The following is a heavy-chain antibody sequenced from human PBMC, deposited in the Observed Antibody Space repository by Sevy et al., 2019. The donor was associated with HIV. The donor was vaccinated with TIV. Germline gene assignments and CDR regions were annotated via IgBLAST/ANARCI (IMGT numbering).Heavy chain of an antibody. CDR2: IYYSGST. Sequence: SETLSLTCTVSGGSISSYYWSWIRQPPGKGLEWIGYIYYSGSTKYNPSLKSRVTISVDTSKNQFSLKLSSVTAADTAVYYCARSLRQQLVHRGRFDPWGQGTLVTVSS. V-gene: IGHV4-59*01. CDR3: ARSLRQQLVHRGRFDP. D-gene: IGHD6-13*01. CDR1: GGSISSYY. J-gene: IGHJ5*02.